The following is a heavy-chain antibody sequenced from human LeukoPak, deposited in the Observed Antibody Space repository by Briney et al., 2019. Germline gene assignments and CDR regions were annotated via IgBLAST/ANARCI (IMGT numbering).Heavy chain of an antibody. J-gene: IGHJ6*03. CDR3: GRGVGEVVSADHVYYMDV. V-gene: IGHV1-18*01. D-gene: IGHD3-10*01. CDR2: ISAYSGYT. CDR1: GYTFTYYG. Sequence: ASVKVSCKTSGYTFTYYGLSGVGPAPGQGVGGMGWISAYSGYTNYAQKFQGRVTMNRDISTSTAYMELSRLTSDDTAVYYCGRGVGEVVSADHVYYMDVWGKGTTVTVS.